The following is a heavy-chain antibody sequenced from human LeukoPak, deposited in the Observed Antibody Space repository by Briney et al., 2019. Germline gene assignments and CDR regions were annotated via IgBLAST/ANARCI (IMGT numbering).Heavy chain of an antibody. Sequence: PSETLSLTCAVYGGSFSGYYWSWIRQPPGKGLEWIGEINHRGSTNYNPSLKSRVTISVDTAKNQFSLKLSSVTAADTAVYYCARGASVLLWFGELYRWFDPWGQGTLVTVSS. J-gene: IGHJ5*02. D-gene: IGHD3-10*01. CDR3: ARGASVLLWFGELYRWFDP. V-gene: IGHV4-34*01. CDR2: INHRGST. CDR1: GGSFSGYY.